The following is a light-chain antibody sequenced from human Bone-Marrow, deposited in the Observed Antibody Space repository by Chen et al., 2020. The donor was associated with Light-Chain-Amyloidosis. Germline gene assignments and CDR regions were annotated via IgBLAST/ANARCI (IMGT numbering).Light chain of an antibody. V-gene: IGKV2-28*01. Sequence: EIVMTQSPPSLPVTPGEPASISCRSSQSLLHSNGYNYLEWYLQKPGQSPYLLIYVGSYQASGVPDRFSGSGSGKDFTLKISRVEAEDVGIYYCMHPIEVPLTFGGGTKVEI. CDR2: VGS. CDR3: MHPIEVPLT. J-gene: IGKJ4*01. CDR1: QSLLHSNGYNY.